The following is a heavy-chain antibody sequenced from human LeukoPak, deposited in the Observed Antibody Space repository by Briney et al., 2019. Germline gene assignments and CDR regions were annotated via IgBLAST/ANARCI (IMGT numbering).Heavy chain of an antibody. CDR1: GFTVSSNY. CDR3: ARGSGSYSYYFDY. V-gene: IGHV3-53*01. D-gene: IGHD1-26*01. Sequence: PGGSLRLSCAASGFTVSSNYMSWVRQAPGKGLEWVSVIYSGGSTYYADSVKGRFTTSRDNSKNTLYLQMNSLRAEDTAVYYCARGSGSYSYYFDYWDQGTLVTVSS. CDR2: IYSGGST. J-gene: IGHJ4*02.